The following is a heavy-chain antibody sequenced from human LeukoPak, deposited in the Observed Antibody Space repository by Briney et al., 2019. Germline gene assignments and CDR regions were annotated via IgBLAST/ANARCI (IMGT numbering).Heavy chain of an antibody. CDR1: GGTFSSYA. Sequence: SVKVSCKASGGTFSSYAISWVRQAPGQGLEWMGRIIPIFGIANYAQKFQGRVTITADKSTSTAYMGLSSLRSEDTAVYYCASSAYAYHDAFDIWGQGTMVTVSS. V-gene: IGHV1-69*04. CDR2: IIPIFGIA. CDR3: ASSAYAYHDAFDI. J-gene: IGHJ3*02. D-gene: IGHD3-16*01.